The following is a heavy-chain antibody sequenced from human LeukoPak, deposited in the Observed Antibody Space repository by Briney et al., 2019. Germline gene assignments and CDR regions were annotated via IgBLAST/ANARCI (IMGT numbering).Heavy chain of an antibody. V-gene: IGHV1-3*01. J-gene: IGHJ5*02. CDR3: ARPGKGDILTSGGNWFDP. Sequence: ASVKVSCKASGYTFTSYAMHWVRQAPGQRLEWMGWINAGNGNTKYSQKFQGRVTMTTDTSTSTAYMELRSLRSDDTAVYYCARPGKGDILTSGGNWFDPWGQGTLVTVSS. D-gene: IGHD3-9*01. CDR1: GYTFTSYA. CDR2: INAGNGNT.